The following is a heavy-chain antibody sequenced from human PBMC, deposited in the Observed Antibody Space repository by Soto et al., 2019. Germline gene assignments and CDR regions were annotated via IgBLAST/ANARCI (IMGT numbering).Heavy chain of an antibody. CDR1: GFTFTSNA. CDR2: VSSSGDRT. J-gene: IGHJ5*02. CDR3: AKGHYNWNLPGWFDP. V-gene: IGHV3-23*01. D-gene: IGHD1-20*01. Sequence: EVQLLESGGGLVQPGGSLRLSCAASGFTFTSNAMSWVRQGPGKGLEWVSGVSSSGDRTYYTDSVKGRFTIARDNSKNTLHLQMDSLRAEDTATYYCAKGHYNWNLPGWFDPWGQGTLVTVSS.